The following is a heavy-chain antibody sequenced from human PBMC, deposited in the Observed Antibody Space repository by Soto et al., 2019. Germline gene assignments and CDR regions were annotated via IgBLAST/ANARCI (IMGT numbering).Heavy chain of an antibody. V-gene: IGHV1-2*04. J-gene: IGHJ5*01. Sequence: QVQLVQSGAEVKKPGASVKVSCKASGYTFTNFHLHWVRQAPGQGLEWMGWINPNSDGTNYAQKFQDWVTMTRDTXISTAYMELSRLRSDDTAVYYCARSDGWPPNWLDSWGQGTLVTVSS. D-gene: IGHD6-19*01. CDR2: INPNSDGT. CDR1: GYTFTNFH. CDR3: ARSDGWPPNWLDS.